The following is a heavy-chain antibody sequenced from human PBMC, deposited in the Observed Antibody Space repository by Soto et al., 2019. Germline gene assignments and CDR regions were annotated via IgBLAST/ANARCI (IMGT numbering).Heavy chain of an antibody. CDR3: ARSPKQYGYYEVAYNWFDP. CDR2: IYHSGST. CDR1: GGSISSSNW. D-gene: IGHD4-17*01. V-gene: IGHV4-4*02. Sequence: QVQLQESGPGLVKPSGTLSLTCAVSGGSISSSNWWSWVRQPPGKGLEWIGEIYHSGSTNYNTSLQRRVTISVDKSKNQFSLKLSAVTAADTAVYYCARSPKQYGYYEVAYNWFDPWCQGTLVTVSS. J-gene: IGHJ5*02.